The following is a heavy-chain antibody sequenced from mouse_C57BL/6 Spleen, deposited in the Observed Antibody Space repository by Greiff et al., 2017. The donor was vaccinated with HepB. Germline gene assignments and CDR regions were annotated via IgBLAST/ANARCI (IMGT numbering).Heavy chain of an antibody. Sequence: QVQLQQPGAELVKPGASVKMSCKASGYTFTSYWITWVKQRPGQGLEWIGEIYPGSGSTNYNEKFKSKATLTVDTSSSTAYMQLSSLTSEDSAVYCCARSPYCNSGGYWGQGTTLTVSS. CDR3: ARSPYCNSGGY. V-gene: IGHV1-55*01. CDR2: IYPGSGST. CDR1: GYTFTSYW. J-gene: IGHJ2*01. D-gene: IGHD2-1*01.